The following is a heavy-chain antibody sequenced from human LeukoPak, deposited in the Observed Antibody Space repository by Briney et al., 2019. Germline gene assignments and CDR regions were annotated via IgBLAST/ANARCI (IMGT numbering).Heavy chain of an antibody. CDR3: ARGDSSGYYNRGPFDP. J-gene: IGHJ5*02. Sequence: GASVKVSCKASGYTFTSYDINWVRQATGQGLEWMGWMNPNSGNTGYAQKFQGRVTITRNTSISTAYMELSSLRSEDTAVYYCARGDSSGYYNRGPFDPWGQGTLVTVSS. V-gene: IGHV1-8*03. D-gene: IGHD3-22*01. CDR2: MNPNSGNT. CDR1: GYTFTSYD.